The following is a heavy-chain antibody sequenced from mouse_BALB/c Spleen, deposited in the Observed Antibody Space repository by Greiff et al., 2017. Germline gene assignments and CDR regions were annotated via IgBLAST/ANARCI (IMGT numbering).Heavy chain of an antibody. CDR2: ISNGGGST. D-gene: IGHD2-5*01. CDR1: GFTFSSYT. CDR3: ARRSNYYFDY. J-gene: IGHJ2*01. Sequence: DVMLVESGGGLVQPGGSLKLSCAASGFTFSSYTMSWVRQTPEKRLEWVAYISNGGGSTYYPDTVKGRFTISRDNAKNTLYLQMSSLKSEDTAMYYWARRSNYYFDYWGQGTTLTVSS. V-gene: IGHV5-12-2*01.